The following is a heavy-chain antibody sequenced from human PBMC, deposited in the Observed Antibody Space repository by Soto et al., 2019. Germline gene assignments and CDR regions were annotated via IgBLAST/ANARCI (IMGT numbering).Heavy chain of an antibody. CDR3: AREGAGITMVRGALDY. D-gene: IGHD3-10*01. V-gene: IGHV1-69*01. CDR2: IIPIFGTA. CDR1: GGTLSSYA. Sequence: QVQLVQSGAEVKKPGSSVKVSCKASGGTLSSYAISWVRQAPGQGLEWMGGIIPIFGTANYAQKFQGRVTITADESTSTAYMELSSLRSEDTAVYYCAREGAGITMVRGALDYWGQGTLVTVSS. J-gene: IGHJ4*02.